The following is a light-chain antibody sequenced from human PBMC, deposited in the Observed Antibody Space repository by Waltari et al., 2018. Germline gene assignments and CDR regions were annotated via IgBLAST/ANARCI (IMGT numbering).Light chain of an antibody. CDR3: QQYYSTPT. Sequence: DIVMTQSPDSLAVSLGERATINCKSSQSVLYSSNNRNYLTWYQQTPGQTPKLLIDWASTRESGVPDRFSGSGAGTDFTLTISSLQAEDVAVYYCQQYYSTPTFGQGTKVEIK. V-gene: IGKV4-1*01. CDR1: QSVLYSSNNRNY. CDR2: WAS. J-gene: IGKJ1*01.